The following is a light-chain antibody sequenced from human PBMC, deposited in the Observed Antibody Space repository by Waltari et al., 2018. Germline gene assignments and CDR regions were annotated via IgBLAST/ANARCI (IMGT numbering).Light chain of an antibody. Sequence: EIVLTQSPGTLSLSPGDRATLSCRASQTVSKNYLAWYQQKPGQAPRLPIDDASNRDTGIPDRFSGSGSGTDFTLTISRLEPEDFAVYYCKQCAISPLTFGGGTKVEI. CDR2: DAS. V-gene: IGKV3-20*01. CDR1: QTVSKNY. CDR3: KQCAISPLT. J-gene: IGKJ4*01.